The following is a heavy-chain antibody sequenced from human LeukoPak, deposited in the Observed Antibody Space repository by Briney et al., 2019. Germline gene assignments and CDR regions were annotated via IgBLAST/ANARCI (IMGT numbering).Heavy chain of an antibody. Sequence: GGSLRLSCAASGFTFSNYGMHWVRQAPGKGLEWVAVIWYDGSNKYYAVSVKGRFTISRDSSKNTLYLQMNSLRAEDTAVYYCAREEGYCGGDCYSDYWGQGTLVTVSS. D-gene: IGHD2-21*02. J-gene: IGHJ4*02. CDR2: IWYDGSNK. CDR3: AREEGYCGGDCYSDY. V-gene: IGHV3-33*01. CDR1: GFTFSNYG.